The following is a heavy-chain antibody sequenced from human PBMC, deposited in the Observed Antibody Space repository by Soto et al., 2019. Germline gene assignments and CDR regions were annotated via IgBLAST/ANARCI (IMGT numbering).Heavy chain of an antibody. CDR1: GFTLSDHY. Sequence: GGSLRLSCAASGFTLSDHYMDWVRQAPGKGLEWVGRTRNKVNSYTIEYAASVRDRFTISRDDSENSLYLQMNSLKPEDTAVYYCVRMIRGVSDWSDPWGQGTLVTVSS. V-gene: IGHV3-72*01. CDR2: TRNKVNSYTI. D-gene: IGHD3-10*01. J-gene: IGHJ5*02. CDR3: VRMIRGVSDWSDP.